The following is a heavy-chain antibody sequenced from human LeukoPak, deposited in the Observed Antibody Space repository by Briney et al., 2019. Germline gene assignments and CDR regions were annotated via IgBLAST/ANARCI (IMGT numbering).Heavy chain of an antibody. D-gene: IGHD1-26*01. V-gene: IGHV1-46*01. CDR2: INPSGGST. CDR1: GYTFTSYY. Sequence: ASVKVSCKASGYTFTSYYMHWVRQAPGQGLEWMGIINPSGGSTSYAQKFQGRVTMTRDTTTSTVYMELSSLRPEDTAVYYCARPSFSYSGSYSTHAFDIWGQGTMVTVSS. CDR3: ARPSFSYSGSYSTHAFDI. J-gene: IGHJ3*02.